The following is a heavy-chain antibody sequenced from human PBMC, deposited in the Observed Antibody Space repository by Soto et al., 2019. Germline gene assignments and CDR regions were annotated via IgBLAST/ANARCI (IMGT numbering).Heavy chain of an antibody. J-gene: IGHJ6*02. CDR2: IIPIFGTA. Sequence: QVQLVQSGAEVKTPGSSVKVSCKASGGTFSSYDISWVRQAPGLGLEWMGGIIPIFGTANYAQKFQGRVTITADEATSTAYMELSSLRSEDTAVYYCARDGPGDSSGYYPLSMDVWGQGTTVTVSS. V-gene: IGHV1-69*12. D-gene: IGHD3-22*01. CDR1: GGTFSSYD. CDR3: ARDGPGDSSGYYPLSMDV.